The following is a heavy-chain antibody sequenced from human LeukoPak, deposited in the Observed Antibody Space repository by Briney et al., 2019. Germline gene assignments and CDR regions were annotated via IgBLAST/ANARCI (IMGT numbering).Heavy chain of an antibody. Sequence: PGGSLRLFCEASGFTFSRYEMNWVRQAPGKGLEWVSYISSSGYTIYYADSVKGRFTISRDNAKNSLYLQMNSLRAEDTAVYYCAREDCSSTSCYDPSVSDYWGQGTLVTVSS. J-gene: IGHJ4*02. V-gene: IGHV3-48*03. D-gene: IGHD2-2*01. CDR3: AREDCSSTSCYDPSVSDY. CDR2: ISSSGYTI. CDR1: GFTFSRYE.